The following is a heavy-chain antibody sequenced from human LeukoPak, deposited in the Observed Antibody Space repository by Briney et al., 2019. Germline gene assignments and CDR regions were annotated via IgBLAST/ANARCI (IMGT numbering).Heavy chain of an antibody. V-gene: IGHV3-23*01. D-gene: IGHD3-10*01. J-gene: IGHJ1*01. CDR2: ISGSGTIT. CDR3: VERTSGVSTPFQH. Sequence: PGGSLRLSCAASGLTFTKSAMGWVRQAPGKGLDWVSIISGSGTITFYADSVKGRFTISRDNSKNTVYLEMNSLRAEDTAVYYCVERTSGVSTPFQHWGQGTLVTVSS. CDR1: GLTFTKSA.